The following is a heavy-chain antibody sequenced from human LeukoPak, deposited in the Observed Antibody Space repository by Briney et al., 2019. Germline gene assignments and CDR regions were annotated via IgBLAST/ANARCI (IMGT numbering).Heavy chain of an antibody. CDR3: AKVRSGSANWALRIFDN. Sequence: GGSLRLSCAASGFTFSSYSMNWVRQAPGKGLEWISYISSSSSTIYYADYVKGRFTISRDNSNNTLYVHMNSLRAEDTAVYYCAKVRSGSANWALRIFDNWGQGTLVTVSS. D-gene: IGHD1-1*01. J-gene: IGHJ4*02. CDR1: GFTFSSYS. V-gene: IGHV3-48*01. CDR2: ISSSSSTI.